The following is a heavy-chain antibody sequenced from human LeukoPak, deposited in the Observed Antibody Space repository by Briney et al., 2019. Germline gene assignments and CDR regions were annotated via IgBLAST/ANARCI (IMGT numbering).Heavy chain of an antibody. D-gene: IGHD5-12*01. J-gene: IGHJ4*02. CDR3: AKPFYSGYDSHFDY. CDR1: GFTFSNHA. CDR2: ISGSGDGT. V-gene: IGHV3-23*01. Sequence: GGSLRLSCAASGFTFSNHAMSRVRQAPGKGLEWVSAISGSGDGTYSADSVKGRFTISRDNSKNTLYLQMNSLRAEDTAVYYCAKPFYSGYDSHFDYWGQGTLVTVSS.